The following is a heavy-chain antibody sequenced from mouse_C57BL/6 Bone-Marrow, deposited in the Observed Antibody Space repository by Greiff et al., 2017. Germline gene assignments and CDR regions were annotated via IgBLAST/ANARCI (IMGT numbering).Heavy chain of an antibody. CDR2: IDPSDSYT. V-gene: IGHV1-59*01. Sequence: QVQLQQPGAELVRPGTSVKLSCKASGYTFTSYWMNWVKQRPGQGLEWIGVIDPSDSYTNYNQKFKGQATLTVDTSSSTAYMQLSSLTSEDSAVYYCARPTVVATPYWYFDVWGTGTTVTVSS. CDR3: ARPTVVATPYWYFDV. D-gene: IGHD1-1*01. CDR1: GYTFTSYW. J-gene: IGHJ1*03.